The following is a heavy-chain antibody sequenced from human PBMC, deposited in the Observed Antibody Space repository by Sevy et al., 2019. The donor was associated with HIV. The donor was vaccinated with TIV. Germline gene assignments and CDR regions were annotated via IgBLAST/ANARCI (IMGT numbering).Heavy chain of an antibody. D-gene: IGHD2-2*01. Sequence: GGSLRLSCAASGFTFSSYGMHWVRQAPGKGLEWVAVISYDGSNKYYADSVKGRFTISRDNSKNTLYLQMTSLRAEDTALYYCAKDDIVVVPAASPAPDYWGQGTLVTVSS. J-gene: IGHJ4*02. CDR2: ISYDGSNK. CDR3: AKDDIVVVPAASPAPDY. CDR1: GFTFSSYG. V-gene: IGHV3-30*18.